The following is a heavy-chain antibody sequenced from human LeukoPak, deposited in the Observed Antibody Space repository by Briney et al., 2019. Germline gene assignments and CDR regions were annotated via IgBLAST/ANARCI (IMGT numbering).Heavy chain of an antibody. V-gene: IGHV3-21*01. CDR1: GFTFRTYS. D-gene: IGHD2-21*01. CDR3: TRDLGVVVRNPTFDY. Sequence: GGSLRLSCAASGFTFRTYSMTWVRQAPGKGLEWVSSITSNRGDIFYADSVKGRFTISRDNAKNSLYLQMSSLGAEDTAVYYCTRDLGVVVRNPTFDYWGLGALVTVSA. CDR2: ITSNRGDI. J-gene: IGHJ4*02.